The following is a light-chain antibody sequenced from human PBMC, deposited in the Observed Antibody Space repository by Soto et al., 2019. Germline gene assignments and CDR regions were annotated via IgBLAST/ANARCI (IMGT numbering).Light chain of an antibody. CDR3: AAWDDSLSGLV. CDR2: RNN. CDR1: SSNIGSNY. V-gene: IGLV1-47*01. Sequence: QSVLTQPPSASVTPGQRVTISCSGSSSNIGSNYVYWYQQLPGTAPKLLIYRNNQRPSGVPDRFSGPKSGTSASLAISGLRSEDEADYYCAAWDDSLSGLVFGGGTKLTVL. J-gene: IGLJ2*01.